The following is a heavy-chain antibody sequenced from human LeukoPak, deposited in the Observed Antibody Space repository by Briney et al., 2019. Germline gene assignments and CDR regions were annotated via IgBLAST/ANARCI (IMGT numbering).Heavy chain of an antibody. Sequence: ASVKVSCKASGYTFTGYYMHWVRQAPGQGLEWMGIINPSGGSTSYAQKFQGRVTMTRDTSTSTVYMELSSLRSEDTAVYYCARMWYYYDSSGSGIDVWGQGTTVTVSS. CDR1: GYTFTGYY. J-gene: IGHJ6*02. CDR2: INPSGGST. V-gene: IGHV1-46*01. CDR3: ARMWYYYDSSGSGIDV. D-gene: IGHD3-22*01.